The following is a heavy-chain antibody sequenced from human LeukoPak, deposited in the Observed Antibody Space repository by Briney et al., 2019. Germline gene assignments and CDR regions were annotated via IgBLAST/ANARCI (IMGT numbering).Heavy chain of an antibody. D-gene: IGHD3-9*01. J-gene: IGHJ5*02. Sequence: ASVKVSCKASGYTFTGYYMHWVRQAPGQGLEWMGWINPNSGGTNYAQKFQGRVTMTRDTSISTAYMELSRLRSDDTAVYYCARGRGLRYFDWANWFDPWGQGTLVTVSS. CDR2: INPNSGGT. CDR3: ARGRGLRYFDWANWFDP. V-gene: IGHV1-2*02. CDR1: GYTFTGYY.